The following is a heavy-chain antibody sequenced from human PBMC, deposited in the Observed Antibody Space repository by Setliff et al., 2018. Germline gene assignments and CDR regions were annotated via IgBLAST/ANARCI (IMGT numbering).Heavy chain of an antibody. CDR3: ARDVYDFRTGLADP. V-gene: IGHV3-74*01. J-gene: IGHJ5*02. D-gene: IGHD3-3*01. CDR2: ISPDGTIT. CDR1: GFSFSNYR. Sequence: ETLSLSCAASGFSFSNYRMHWVRQVPGKGLVWVSRISPDGTITNYADSVKGRFTISRDNAKYTLYLQMNSLRGEDTAVYYCARDVYDFRTGLADPWGQGTLVTVSS.